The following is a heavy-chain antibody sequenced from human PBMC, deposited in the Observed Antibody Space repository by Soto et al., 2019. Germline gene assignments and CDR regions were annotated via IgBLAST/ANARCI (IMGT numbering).Heavy chain of an antibody. CDR2: IYYSGST. Sequence: SETLSLTCTVSGGSISSSSYYWGWIRQPPGKGLEWIGSIYYSGSTYYNPSLKSRVTISVDRSKNQFSLKLSSVTAADMAVYYCARGNVVAIDYWGQGTLVTVSS. D-gene: IGHD2-21*01. J-gene: IGHJ4*02. CDR1: GGSISSSSYY. CDR3: ARGNVVAIDY. V-gene: IGHV4-39*07.